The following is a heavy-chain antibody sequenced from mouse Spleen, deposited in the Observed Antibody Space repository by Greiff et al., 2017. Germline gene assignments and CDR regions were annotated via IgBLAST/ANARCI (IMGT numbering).Heavy chain of an antibody. V-gene: IGHV1-52*01. D-gene: IGHD1-1*01. J-gene: IGHJ2*01. CDR2: IDPSDSET. CDR1: GYTFTSYW. Sequence: VQLQQPGAELVRPGSSVKLSCKASGYTFTSYWMHWVKQRPIQGLEWIGNIDPSDSETHYNQKFKDKATLTVDKSSSTAYMQLSSLTSEDSAVYYCARKATVVGDYWGQGTTLTVSS. CDR3: ARKATVVGDY.